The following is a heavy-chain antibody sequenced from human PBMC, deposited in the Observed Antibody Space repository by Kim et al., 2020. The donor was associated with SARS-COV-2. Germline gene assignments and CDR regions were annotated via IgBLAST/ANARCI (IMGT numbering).Heavy chain of an antibody. CDR3: AKDKSRGTTVTTGAFDI. J-gene: IGHJ3*02. CDR2: ISWNSGSI. CDR1: GFTFDDYA. V-gene: IGHV3-9*01. D-gene: IGHD4-17*01. Sequence: GGSLRLSCAASGFTFDDYAMHWVRQAPGKGLEWVSGISWNSGSIGYADSVKGRFTISRDNAKNSLYLQMNSLRAEDTALYYCAKDKSRGTTVTTGAFDIWGQGTMVTVSS.